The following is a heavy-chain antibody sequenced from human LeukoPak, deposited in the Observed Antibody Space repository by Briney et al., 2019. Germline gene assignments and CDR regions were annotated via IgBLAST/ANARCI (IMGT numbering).Heavy chain of an antibody. CDR2: ISSSSTYT. CDR3: ARYPTTANGFDY. V-gene: IGHV3-11*06. D-gene: IGHD4-11*01. J-gene: IGHJ4*02. Sequence: GGSLRLSCVASGFTFSDYYMSWIRKAPGKGVEWVSYISSSSTYTNNADSVKGRFTISRDNAKNSLYLQMNSLRAEDTAVYYCARYPTTANGFDYWGQGTLVTVSS. CDR1: GFTFSDYY.